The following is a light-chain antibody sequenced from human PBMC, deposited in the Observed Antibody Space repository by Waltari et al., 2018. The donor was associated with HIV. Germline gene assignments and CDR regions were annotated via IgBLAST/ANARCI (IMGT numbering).Light chain of an antibody. CDR2: SDH. CDR1: SSNIGAHYG. V-gene: IGLV1-40*01. J-gene: IGLJ3*02. Sequence: QSVLTQPPSVSVAPGQTVTISCTGSSSNIGAHYGVNWYQQRPGTAPRLLIFSDHNRPSGVPDRFSGSRSGTSASLAITGLQAEDESDYYCQSYDSSLSTVLFGGGTKLTVL. CDR3: QSYDSSLSTVL.